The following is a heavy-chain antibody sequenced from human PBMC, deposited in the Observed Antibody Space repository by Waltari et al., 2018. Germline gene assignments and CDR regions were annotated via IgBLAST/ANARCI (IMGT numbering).Heavy chain of an antibody. CDR1: GYSISRGYY. J-gene: IGHJ4*02. Sequence: QVQLQESGPGLLKPSETLSLTCNVSGYSISRGYYWGWVRQSPGKGLEGIGSVYHNGNTYYQPSLKGRVTISLDTAKNKFSLELSSVTAADTAVYYCARGALTLYYFDYWGQGTLVTVSS. V-gene: IGHV4-38-2*02. D-gene: IGHD3-9*01. CDR2: VYHNGNT. CDR3: ARGALTLYYFDY.